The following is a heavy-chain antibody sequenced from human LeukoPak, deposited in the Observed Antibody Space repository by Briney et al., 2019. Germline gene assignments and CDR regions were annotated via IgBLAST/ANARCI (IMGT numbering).Heavy chain of an antibody. CDR3: ARDAYDKNGYYRIFDS. Sequence: GGSLRLSCAASRFVFSTYAMHWVRQAPGKGLEWVAVISYDGGNKYFADSVKGRFTISRDNSKNTLYPQMNSLRADDTAVYYCARDAYDKNGYYRIFDSWGQGTLVTVSS. CDR1: RFVFSTYA. V-gene: IGHV3-30-3*01. J-gene: IGHJ4*02. CDR2: ISYDGGNK. D-gene: IGHD3-22*01.